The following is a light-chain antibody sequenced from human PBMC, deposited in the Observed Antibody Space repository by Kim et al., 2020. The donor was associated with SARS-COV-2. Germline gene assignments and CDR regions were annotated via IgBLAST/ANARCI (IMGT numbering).Light chain of an antibody. CDR3: QQRGDWPQT. CDR1: QSVSHY. Sequence: EVVLTQSPATLSLSPGERATLSCRASQSVSHYLAWYQQKPGQAPRLLIYEAMKRATGIPARFSGSGSGTDFTLTISSLEPEDFAVYYCQQRGDWPQTFRQGTKVDIK. V-gene: IGKV3-11*01. J-gene: IGKJ1*01. CDR2: EAM.